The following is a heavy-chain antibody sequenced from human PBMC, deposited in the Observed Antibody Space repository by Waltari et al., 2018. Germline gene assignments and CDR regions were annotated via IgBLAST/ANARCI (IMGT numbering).Heavy chain of an antibody. J-gene: IGHJ4*02. CDR3: ASGGHVDY. Sequence: EVQLVESGGTLVQPGGSLRLSCAVSGLTFSRFWMTWVRQAPGKGRGWVANINQDGSEKHYVDSVKGRFTISRDNAKNSLSLQMNSLRAEDTAVYYCASGGHVDYCGQGTLVTVSS. CDR1: GLTFSRFW. V-gene: IGHV3-7*01. CDR2: INQDGSEK.